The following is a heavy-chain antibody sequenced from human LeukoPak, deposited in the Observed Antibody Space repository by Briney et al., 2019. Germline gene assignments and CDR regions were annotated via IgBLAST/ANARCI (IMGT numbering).Heavy chain of an antibody. CDR2: IYPGDSDT. Sequence: GESLKISCTGSGYTFTDYWIGWVRQMPGKGLEWMGIIYPGDSDTRYSPPFQGQVTISADKSISTAYLQWSSLRASDTAMYYCARRAPSEEYFGIWGQGTLVTVSS. J-gene: IGHJ4*02. CDR3: ARRAPSEEYFGI. CDR1: GYTFTDYW. D-gene: IGHD2-2*01. V-gene: IGHV5-51*01.